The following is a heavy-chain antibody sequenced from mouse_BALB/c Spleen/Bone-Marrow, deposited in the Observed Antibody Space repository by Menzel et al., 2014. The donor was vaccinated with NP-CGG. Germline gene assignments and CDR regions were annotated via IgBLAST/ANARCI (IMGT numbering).Heavy chain of an antibody. Sequence: VQLQQSGAELVRPGSSVKISCKASGYAFSSYWMNWVKQRPGQGLEWIGQIYPGDGDTNYNGKLKGKATLTADKSSSTAYMQLSSLTSEDSAVYFCARRVYGNYWYFDVWGAGTTVTVSS. J-gene: IGHJ1*01. CDR2: IYPGDGDT. V-gene: IGHV1-80*01. CDR1: GYAFSSYW. CDR3: ARRVYGNYWYFDV. D-gene: IGHD2-1*01.